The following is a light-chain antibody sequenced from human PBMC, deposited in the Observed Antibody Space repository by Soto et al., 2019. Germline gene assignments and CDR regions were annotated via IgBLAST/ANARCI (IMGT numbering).Light chain of an antibody. Sequence: EIVLTQSPGTLSLSPGERATLSCRASQSVSSSYLAWYQQKPGQAPRLLIYGASSRATGSPHRFSGSGSGTDFTLTISRLEPEDFAVYYCQQYGSSPWFTFGPGTKVDIK. V-gene: IGKV3-20*01. CDR2: GAS. J-gene: IGKJ3*01. CDR3: QQYGSSPWFT. CDR1: QSVSSSY.